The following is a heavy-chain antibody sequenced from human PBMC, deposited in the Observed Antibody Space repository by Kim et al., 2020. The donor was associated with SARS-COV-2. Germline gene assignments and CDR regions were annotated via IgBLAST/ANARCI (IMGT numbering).Heavy chain of an antibody. CDR1: GFTFSSYS. CDR2: ISSSSSYI. V-gene: IGHV3-21*01. J-gene: IGHJ4*02. CDR3: ARASVPAAQEGFDY. Sequence: GGSLRLSCAASGFTFSSYSMNWVRQAPGKGLEWVSSISSSSSYIYYADPVKGRFTISRDNAKNSLYLQMNSLRAEDTAVYYCARASVPAAQEGFDYWGQGTLVTVSS. D-gene: IGHD2-2*01.